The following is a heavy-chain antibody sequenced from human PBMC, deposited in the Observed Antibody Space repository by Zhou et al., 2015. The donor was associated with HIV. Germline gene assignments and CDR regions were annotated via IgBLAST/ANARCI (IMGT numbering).Heavy chain of an antibody. CDR1: GFTFSSYG. Sequence: QVQLVESGGGVVQPGRSLRLSCAASGFTFSSYGMHWVRQAPGKGLEWVAVISYDGSNKYYADSVKGRFTISRDNGKNSVYLQMYSLRVDDTAVYYCAKEYDDSRHYITVDSWGQGTLVTVSS. V-gene: IGHV3-30*18. CDR2: ISYDGSNK. J-gene: IGHJ4*02. CDR3: AKEYDDSRHYITVDS. D-gene: IGHD3-22*01.